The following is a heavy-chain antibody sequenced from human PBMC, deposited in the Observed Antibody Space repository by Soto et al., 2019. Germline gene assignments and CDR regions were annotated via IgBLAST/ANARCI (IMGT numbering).Heavy chain of an antibody. Sequence: EGQLVQSGAEVKEPGESLRISCQGSGYTFANSWIAWVRQMPGKGLEWVGNIFPGDSDIKYNPSFQGRVTLSADTSISTAYLQWSSLKASDTALYFCVRHLRARGVVRDGPLDSWGHGTPVTVS. J-gene: IGHJ5*01. CDR1: GYTFANSW. D-gene: IGHD3-10*01. CDR2: IFPGDSDI. CDR3: VRHLRARGVVRDGPLDS. V-gene: IGHV5-51*01.